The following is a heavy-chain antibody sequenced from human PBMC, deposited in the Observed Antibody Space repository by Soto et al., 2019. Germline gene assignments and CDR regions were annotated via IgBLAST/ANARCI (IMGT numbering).Heavy chain of an antibody. Sequence: EVQLLESGGGLVQPGGSLRLSCAASGFTFTNYVMNWVRQAPGKGLEWVSTLSSSGAGIYYADSVKGRFTISRDNSKNTLYLQMNSLRAEDTAVYYCAKDPYSGSSHFDYWGQGTLVTVSP. CDR3: AKDPYSGSSHFDY. CDR1: GFTFTNYV. J-gene: IGHJ4*02. V-gene: IGHV3-23*01. CDR2: LSSSGAGI. D-gene: IGHD1-26*01.